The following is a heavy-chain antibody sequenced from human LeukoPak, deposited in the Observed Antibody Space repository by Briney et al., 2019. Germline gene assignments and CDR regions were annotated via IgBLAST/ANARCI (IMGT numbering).Heavy chain of an antibody. CDR1: GFTFSSYE. CDR2: ISSSGSTI. D-gene: IGHD3-10*01. CDR3: ARDGGDYGSGSYYAY. Sequence: AGGSLRLSCAASGFTFSSYEMNWVREAPGKGLEWVSYISSSGSTIYYADSVKGRFTISRDNAKKSLCLQMDSLRAEDTAVYYCARDGGDYGSGSYYAYWGQGTLVTVSS. J-gene: IGHJ4*02. V-gene: IGHV3-48*03.